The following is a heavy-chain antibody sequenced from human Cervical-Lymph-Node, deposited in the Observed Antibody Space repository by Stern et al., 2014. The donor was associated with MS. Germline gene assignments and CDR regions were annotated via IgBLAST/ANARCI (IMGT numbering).Heavy chain of an antibody. V-gene: IGHV2-5*01. Sequence: QITLKESGPTLVKPTQTLTLTCTFSGFSLSTSGVSVAWIRQPPGKALEWLALFYWNGDKRYNPSLKSRVTITKDTSENQVVLKMTSMAPVDTATYYCAHNFGSAGNLDNAFDIWAEGQWSPSLQ. CDR2: FYWNGDK. CDR1: GFSLSTSGVS. CDR3: AHNFGSAGNLDNAFDI. D-gene: IGHD4-23*01. J-gene: IGHJ3*02.